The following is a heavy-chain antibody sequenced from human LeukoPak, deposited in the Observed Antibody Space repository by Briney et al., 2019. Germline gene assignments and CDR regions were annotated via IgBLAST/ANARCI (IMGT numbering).Heavy chain of an antibody. CDR3: ARGHSVVVVIPMGDDAFGI. V-gene: IGHV1-18*01. CDR1: GYTFTSYG. CDR2: ISAYNGNT. D-gene: IGHD3-22*01. J-gene: IGHJ3*02. Sequence: ASVKVSCKASGYTFTSYGISWVRQAPGQGLEWMGWISAYNGNTNYAQKLQGRVTMTTDTSTSTAYMELRSLRSDDTAVYYCARGHSVVVVIPMGDDAFGIWGQGTMVTVSS.